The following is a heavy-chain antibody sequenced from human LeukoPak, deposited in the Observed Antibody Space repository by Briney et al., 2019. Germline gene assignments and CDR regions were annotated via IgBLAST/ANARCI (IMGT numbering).Heavy chain of an antibody. CDR2: ISSSSSYI. CDR1: GFTFSSYS. V-gene: IGHV3-21*01. CDR3: ARVQQLVSSV. J-gene: IGHJ4*02. D-gene: IGHD6-13*01. Sequence: PGGSLRLSCAASGFTFSSYSMNWVRQAPGKGLEWVSSISSSSSYIYYAGSVKGRFTISRDNAKNSLYLQMNSLRAEDTAVYYCARVQQLVSSVWGQGTLVTVSS.